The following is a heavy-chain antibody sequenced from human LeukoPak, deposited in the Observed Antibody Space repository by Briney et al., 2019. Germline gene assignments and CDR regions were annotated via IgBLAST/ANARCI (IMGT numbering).Heavy chain of an antibody. Sequence: SETLSLTCTVSGGSISSGSYYWSWIRQPAGKGLEWIGRIYTTGSTNFNPSLNGRVSISRDTTKNLFSLRLRSVTAADTAVYFCARGRVSSSTWYSTYYYYFYMDVWGKGTTVTVSS. V-gene: IGHV4-61*02. D-gene: IGHD1-1*01. CDR3: ARGRVSSSTWYSTYYYYFYMDV. CDR2: IYTTGST. CDR1: GGSISSGSYY. J-gene: IGHJ6*03.